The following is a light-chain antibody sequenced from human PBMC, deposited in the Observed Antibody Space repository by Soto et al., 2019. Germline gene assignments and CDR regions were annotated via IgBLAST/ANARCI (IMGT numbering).Light chain of an antibody. V-gene: IGKV2-28*01. Sequence: DIVMTQSPLSLPVTPGEPASISCRSSQSLLHSNGYIYLDWYLQKPGQSPQLLIYLGSNPASGDPERFSGSGSGTDFRLQISRVEAEDVGVYYCMQALQTRTFGQGPKVQIK. J-gene: IGKJ1*01. CDR3: MQALQTRT. CDR2: LGS. CDR1: QSLLHSNGYIY.